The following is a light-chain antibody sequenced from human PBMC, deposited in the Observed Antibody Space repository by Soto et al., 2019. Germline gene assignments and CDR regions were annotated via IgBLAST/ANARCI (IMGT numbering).Light chain of an antibody. CDR2: NAS. V-gene: IGKV1-5*01. CDR1: QNIHPW. CDR3: QQNNFY. Sequence: DIQMTKSPSTLSASVGVRVTITCRARQNIHPWLAWFQLKPGQAPKLLVYNASSLVSGVPSRFAASGSETEFTLTIDSLQPDDFATYYCQQNNFYFGRGTKVDI. J-gene: IGKJ3*01.